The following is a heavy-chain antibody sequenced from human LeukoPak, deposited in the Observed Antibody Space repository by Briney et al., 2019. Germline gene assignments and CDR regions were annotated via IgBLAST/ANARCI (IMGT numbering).Heavy chain of an antibody. J-gene: IGHJ4*02. Sequence: PSETLSLTCIVSGGSISSGSYYWSWIRQPAGKGLEWIGRIYTSGSPNYNPSLKGRVTISVDRSKNQFSLKLSSVTAADTAVYYCVNSGYYPYYFDYWGQGTLVTVSS. CDR1: GGSISSGSYY. CDR2: IYTSGSP. D-gene: IGHD3-22*01. CDR3: VNSGYYPYYFDY. V-gene: IGHV4-61*02.